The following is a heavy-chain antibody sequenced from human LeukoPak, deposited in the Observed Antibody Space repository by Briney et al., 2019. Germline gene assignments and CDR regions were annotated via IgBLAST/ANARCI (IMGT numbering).Heavy chain of an antibody. CDR1: GYTFTSYG. V-gene: IGHV1-18*01. CDR3: ARSDSSGRYGGYYYYYMDV. CDR2: ISAYNGNT. Sequence: ASVKVSCKASGYTFTSYGFTWVRQAPGQGLEWMGWISAYNGNTNYAQKLQGRVTMTTDTSTSTAYMELRSLRSDHTAVYYCARSDSSGRYGGYYYYYMDVWGKGTTVTVSS. J-gene: IGHJ6*03. D-gene: IGHD6-19*01.